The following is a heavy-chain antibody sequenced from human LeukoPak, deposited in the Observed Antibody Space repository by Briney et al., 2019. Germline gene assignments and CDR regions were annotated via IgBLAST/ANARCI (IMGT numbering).Heavy chain of an antibody. V-gene: IGHV3-7*01. Sequence: PGGPLRLSCAASRFTFSSYWMSWVRQARGKGLEWVANIKQDGSEKYYVDSVKGRFTISRDNAKNSLYLQMNSLRAEDTAVYYCARDPSYNAFDIWGQGTMVTVSS. CDR2: IKQDGSEK. J-gene: IGHJ3*02. CDR3: ARDPSYNAFDI. CDR1: RFTFSSYW. D-gene: IGHD4-11*01.